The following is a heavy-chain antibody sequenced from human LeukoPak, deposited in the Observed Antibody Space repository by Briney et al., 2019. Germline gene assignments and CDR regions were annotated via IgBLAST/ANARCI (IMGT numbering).Heavy chain of an antibody. CDR2: IYYSGST. D-gene: IGHD3-16*01. CDR3: ANTYYDYVWGSSTDAFDI. Sequence: PSETLSLTCTVSGGSISSSSYYWGWIRQPPGKGLEWIGSIYYSGSTYYNPSLKSRVTISVDTSKNQFSLKLSSVTAADTAVYYCANTYYDYVWGSSTDAFDIWGQGTMVTVSS. CDR1: GGSISSSSYY. J-gene: IGHJ3*02. V-gene: IGHV4-39*01.